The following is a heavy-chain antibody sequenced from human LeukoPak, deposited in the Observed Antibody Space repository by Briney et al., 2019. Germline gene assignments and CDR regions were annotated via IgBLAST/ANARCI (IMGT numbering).Heavy chain of an antibody. CDR1: GYTFTSYG. CDR2: ISAYNGNT. CDR3: ARDERYNWNDGVNWFDP. Sequence: ASVKVSCKASGYTFTSYGISWVRQAPGQGLEWMGWISAYNGNTNYAQKLQGRVTMTTDTSTSTAYMELRSLRSDDTAVYYCARDERYNWNDGVNWFDPWGQGTLVTVSS. J-gene: IGHJ5*02. V-gene: IGHV1-18*01. D-gene: IGHD1-20*01.